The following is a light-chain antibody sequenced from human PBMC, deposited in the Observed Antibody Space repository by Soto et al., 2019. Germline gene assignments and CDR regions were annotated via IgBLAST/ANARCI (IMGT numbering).Light chain of an antibody. CDR1: SSDVGGYNY. CDR2: EVT. CDR3: SSYAGSNLVV. Sequence: QSALTQPPSASGSPGQSVTISCTGTSSDVGGYNYVSWYQQHPGKVPKLMIYEVTKRPSGLPDRFSGSKSGNTASLTVSGLQAADEADYDCSSYAGSNLVVFGGGSKVTV. J-gene: IGLJ2*01. V-gene: IGLV2-8*01.